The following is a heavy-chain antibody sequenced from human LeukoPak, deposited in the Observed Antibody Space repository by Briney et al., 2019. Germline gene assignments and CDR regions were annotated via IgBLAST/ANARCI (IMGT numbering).Heavy chain of an antibody. J-gene: IGHJ3*02. V-gene: IGHV3-23*01. D-gene: IGHD6-13*01. CDR1: GFTFSSYA. CDR2: ICSGGGGT. Sequence: PGGSLRLSCAASGFTFSSYAVGWVRQAPGKGVDWVSNICSGGGGTYCAASVKGRFTISRDNSKDTLYLQINGVRAEDTPVYYCAKLGTNSSWYRGAFDMWGQGTLVTVSS. CDR3: AKLGTNSSWYRGAFDM.